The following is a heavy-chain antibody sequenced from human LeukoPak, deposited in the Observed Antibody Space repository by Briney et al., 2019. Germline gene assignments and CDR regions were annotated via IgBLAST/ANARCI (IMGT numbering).Heavy chain of an antibody. J-gene: IGHJ4*02. CDR1: GGTFSSYA. Sequence: GASVKVSCKASGGTFSSYAISWVRQAPGQGLEWMGRIIPIFGTANYAQKFQGRVTITTDESTSTAYMELSSLRSEDTAVYYCATGPLLPLDYWGQGTLVTVSS. CDR2: IIPIFGTA. V-gene: IGHV1-69*05. CDR3: ATGPLLPLDY. D-gene: IGHD1-26*01.